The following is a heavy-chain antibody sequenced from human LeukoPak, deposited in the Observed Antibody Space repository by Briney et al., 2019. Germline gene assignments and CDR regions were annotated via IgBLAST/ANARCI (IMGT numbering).Heavy chain of an antibody. CDR2: ISYDGSNK. Sequence: GRSLRLSCAASGFTFSSYAMRWVRQAPGKGLEWVAVISYDGSNKYYADSVKGRFTIARDNSKNTLYLQMNSLRAEDTAVYYCARDSTVTTFVFDIWGQGTMVTVSS. J-gene: IGHJ3*02. CDR3: ARDSTVTTFVFDI. V-gene: IGHV3-30-3*01. D-gene: IGHD4-17*01. CDR1: GFTFSSYA.